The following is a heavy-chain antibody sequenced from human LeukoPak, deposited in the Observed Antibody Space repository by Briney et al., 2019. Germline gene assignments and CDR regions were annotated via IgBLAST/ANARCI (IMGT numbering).Heavy chain of an antibody. CDR2: ISAYNGNT. J-gene: IGHJ4*01. V-gene: IGHV1-18*01. D-gene: IGHD3-22*01. Sequence: ASVKVSCKASGYTFTSYGISWVRQAPGQGLEWMGWISAYNGNTNYAQKLQGRVTMTTDTSTSIAYMELRSLRSDDTAVYYCARDPSRDSSGFPFDYWGHGTLVTVSS. CDR3: ARDPSRDSSGFPFDY. CDR1: GYTFTSYG.